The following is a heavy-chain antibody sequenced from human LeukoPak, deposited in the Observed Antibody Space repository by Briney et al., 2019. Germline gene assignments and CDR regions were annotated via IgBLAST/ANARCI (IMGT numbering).Heavy chain of an antibody. V-gene: IGHV3-23*01. D-gene: IGHD2-21*01. CDR1: VFTFTNYA. CDR2: ISASGGRT. CDR3: AKDHNGDWVGGFDM. J-gene: IGHJ3*02. Sequence: GGSLRLSCEVSVFTFTNYAMRWVRQAPGKGPECVSGISASGGRTHYADSVKGRFIISRDSSKNTVSLQMNNLRVEDTALYYCAKDHNGDWVGGFDMWGQGTMVTVSS.